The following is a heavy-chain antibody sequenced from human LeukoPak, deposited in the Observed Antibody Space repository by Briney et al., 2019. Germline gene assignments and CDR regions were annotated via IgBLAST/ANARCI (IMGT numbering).Heavy chain of an antibody. Sequence: GGSLRLSCAASGFTFSSYGMHWVRQAPGKGLEWVAFIRYDGSNKYYADSVKGRFTISRDNSKNTLYLQMNSLRAEDTAVYYCANFIGSPYWNYKMDVWGKGTTVTVSS. CDR2: IRYDGSNK. D-gene: IGHD1-1*01. V-gene: IGHV3-30*02. J-gene: IGHJ6*03. CDR1: GFTFSSYG. CDR3: ANFIGSPYWNYKMDV.